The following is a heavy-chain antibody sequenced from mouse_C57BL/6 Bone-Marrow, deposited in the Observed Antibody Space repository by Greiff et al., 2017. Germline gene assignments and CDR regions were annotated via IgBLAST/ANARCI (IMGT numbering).Heavy chain of an antibody. CDR2: IYPRSGNT. V-gene: IGHV1-81*01. D-gene: IGHD2-14*01. J-gene: IGHJ4*01. CDR3: AREGPLLQVPMDY. CDR1: GYTFTSYG. Sequence: QVQLQQSGAELARPGASVKLSCKASGYTFTSYGISWVKQRPGQGLEWIGEIYPRSGNTYYNEKFKGKATLTADKSSSTAYMELRSLTSEDSAVDFCAREGPLLQVPMDYWGQGTSVTVSS.